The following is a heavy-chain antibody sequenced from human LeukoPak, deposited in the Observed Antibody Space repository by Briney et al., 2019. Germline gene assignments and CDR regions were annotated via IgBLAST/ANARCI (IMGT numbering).Heavy chain of an antibody. CDR1: GFTFSTYA. Sequence: GGSLRLSCAASGFTFSTYAMTWLRQAPGKGLEWVSALNYNGGNTYYADSVKGRFTISRDNSKNMLYLQMNSLRAEDTAIYYCAKDVFELYDIYDHWGQGTLVTVSS. D-gene: IGHD3-9*01. V-gene: IGHV3-23*01. CDR2: LNYNGGNT. CDR3: AKDVFELYDIYDH. J-gene: IGHJ4*02.